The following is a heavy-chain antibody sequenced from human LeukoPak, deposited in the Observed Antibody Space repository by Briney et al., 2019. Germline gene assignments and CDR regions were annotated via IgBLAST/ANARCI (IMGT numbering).Heavy chain of an antibody. D-gene: IGHD7-27*01. CDR3: ARDSELGIGDY. J-gene: IGHJ4*02. CDR2: ISAYNGNT. Sequence: ASVKVSCKASGYTFTSYGISWVRQAPGQGLEWMGWISAYNGNTNYAQKLQGRVTITRDTSASTAYMELSSLRSEDTAVYYCARDSELGIGDYWGQGTLVTVSS. CDR1: GYTFTSYG. V-gene: IGHV1-18*01.